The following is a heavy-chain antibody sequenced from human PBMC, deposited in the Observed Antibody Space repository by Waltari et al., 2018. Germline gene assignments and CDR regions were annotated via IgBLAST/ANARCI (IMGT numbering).Heavy chain of an antibody. Sequence: QVQLQQWGAGLLKPSETLSLTCAVYGGSFSGYYWSWIRQPPGKGLEWIGEINHSGSTNYNPSLKSRVTISVDTSKNQFSLKLSSVTAADTAVYYCARGHFRLAVAGPPDYWGQGTLVTVSS. CDR3: ARGHFRLAVAGPPDY. CDR2: INHSGST. CDR1: GGSFSGYY. D-gene: IGHD6-19*01. J-gene: IGHJ4*02. V-gene: IGHV4-34*01.